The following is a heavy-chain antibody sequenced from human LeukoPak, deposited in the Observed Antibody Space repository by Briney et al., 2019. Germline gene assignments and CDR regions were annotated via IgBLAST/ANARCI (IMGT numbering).Heavy chain of an antibody. CDR2: IRSKAYGGTT. J-gene: IGHJ4*02. CDR3: NRVTGDYYGSDEIYYFDY. V-gene: IGHV3-49*03. D-gene: IGHD3-10*01. Sequence: GGSLRLSCTASGFTSGDYAMSWFRQAPGKGLEWVGFIRSKAYGGTTEYAASVKGRFTISRDDSKSIAYLQMNSLKTEDTAVYYCNRVTGDYYGSDEIYYFDYWGQGTLVTVSS. CDR1: GFTSGDYA.